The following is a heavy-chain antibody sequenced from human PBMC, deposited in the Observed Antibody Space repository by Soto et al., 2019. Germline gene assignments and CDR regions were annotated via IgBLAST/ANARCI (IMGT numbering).Heavy chain of an antibody. CDR3: ASEGVRDSSTWIFDY. CDR2: IIPIFGTA. J-gene: IGHJ4*02. V-gene: IGHV1-69*13. D-gene: IGHD6-13*01. Sequence: SVKVSCKASGGTFSSYTISWVRQAPGQGLEWMGGIIPIFGTANYAQKFQGRVTITADESTSTAYMELSSLRSEDTAVYYCASEGVRDSSTWIFDYWGQGTLVTVSS. CDR1: GGTFSSYT.